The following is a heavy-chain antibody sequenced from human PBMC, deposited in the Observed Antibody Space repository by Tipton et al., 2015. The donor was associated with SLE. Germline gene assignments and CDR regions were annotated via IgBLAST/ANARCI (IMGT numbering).Heavy chain of an antibody. CDR3: ARDESWLGAFDI. Sequence: SLRLSCAASGFTFSSYSINWVRQAPGKGLEWVSSISSSSSYIYYADSVKGRFTISRDNAKNSLYLQMNSLRAEDTAVYYCARDESWLGAFDIWGQGTMVTVSS. D-gene: IGHD3-9*01. CDR2: ISSSSSYI. V-gene: IGHV3-21*01. CDR1: GFTFSSYS. J-gene: IGHJ3*02.